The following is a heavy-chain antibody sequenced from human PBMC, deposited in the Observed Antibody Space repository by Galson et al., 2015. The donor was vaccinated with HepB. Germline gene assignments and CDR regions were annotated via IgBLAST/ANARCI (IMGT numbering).Heavy chain of an antibody. CDR1: GFTFSSYS. V-gene: IGHV3-48*02. Sequence: SLRLSCAASGFTFSSYSMNWVRQAPGKGLEWVSYISSSSSTIYYADSVKGRFTISRDNAKNSLYLQMNSLRDEDTAVYYCARASPEWLFWRGWAFDIWGQGTMVTVSS. CDR3: ARASPEWLFWRGWAFDI. CDR2: ISSSSSTI. D-gene: IGHD3-3*01. J-gene: IGHJ3*02.